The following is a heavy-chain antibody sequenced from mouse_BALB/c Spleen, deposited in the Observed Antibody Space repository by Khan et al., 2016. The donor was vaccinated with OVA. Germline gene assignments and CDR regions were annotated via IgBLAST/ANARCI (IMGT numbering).Heavy chain of an antibody. CDR3: ARAYYRYDGYYAMDY. Sequence: QVQLVESRPGLVAPSQSLSITCTVSGFSLSRYNIHWVRQPPGKGLEWLGMIWGGGGTDYNSTLKSRLSISKDNSKSQVFLKMNSLQTDDSAMYYCARAYYRYDGYYAMDYWGQGTSVTVSS. D-gene: IGHD2-14*01. J-gene: IGHJ4*01. V-gene: IGHV2-6-4*01. CDR2: IWGGGGT. CDR1: GFSLSRYN.